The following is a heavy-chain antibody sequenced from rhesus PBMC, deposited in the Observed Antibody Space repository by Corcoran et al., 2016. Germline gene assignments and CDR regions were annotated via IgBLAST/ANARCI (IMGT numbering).Heavy chain of an antibody. D-gene: IGHD1-14*01. Sequence: QVQLQESGPGLVRPSETLSLTCTISGYSISSGYGWSWFRQPPGKGLEWVGYIGSGTINTNTHPSLKSRVNISKDTAKKQFSLRLSSVTAADTALYYGTRDRRVPFLGGTTREYFDYWGQGVLVTVSS. CDR1: GYSISSGYG. CDR2: IGSGTINT. CDR3: TRDRRVPFLGGTTREYFDY. J-gene: IGHJ4*01. V-gene: IGHV4-127*01.